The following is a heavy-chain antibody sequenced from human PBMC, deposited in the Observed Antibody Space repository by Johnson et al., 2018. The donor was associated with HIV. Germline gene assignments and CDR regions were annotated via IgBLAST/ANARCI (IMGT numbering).Heavy chain of an antibody. J-gene: IGHJ3*02. Sequence: EVQLVESGGGLVQPGGSLRLSCAASGFTFSSYWMSWVRQAPGKGLEWVANIKQDGSEKYYVDSVKGRFTISRDNAKNSLYLQMNNLKTEDTAVYYCATDNWNYGGSAFDIWGRGTMVTVSS. CDR2: IKQDGSEK. V-gene: IGHV3-7*03. D-gene: IGHD1-7*01. CDR3: ATDNWNYGGSAFDI. CDR1: GFTFSSYW.